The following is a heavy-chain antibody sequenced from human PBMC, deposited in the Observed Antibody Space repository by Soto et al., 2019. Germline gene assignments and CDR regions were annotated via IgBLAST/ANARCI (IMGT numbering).Heavy chain of an antibody. D-gene: IGHD2-8*01. CDR2: VDPRDSYV. CDR1: GYTFTTFW. V-gene: IGHV5-10-1*01. Sequence: GESLKISCTGFGYTFTTFWISWVRQMPGKGLEWLGRVDPRDSYVTYNPSFEGHVTISADKSISTAYLQWGSLKAPDTAMYFCARIYCTTTTCDSWFDPWGQGTLVTVSS. J-gene: IGHJ5*02. CDR3: ARIYCTTTTCDSWFDP.